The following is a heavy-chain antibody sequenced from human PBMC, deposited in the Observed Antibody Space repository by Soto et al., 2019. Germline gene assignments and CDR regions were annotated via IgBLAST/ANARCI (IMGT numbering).Heavy chain of an antibody. CDR2: IYYSGST. CDR1: GGSISSGDYY. Sequence: SETLSLTCTVSGGSISSGDYYWSWIRQPPGKGLEWIGYIYYSGSTYYNPSLKSRVTISVDTSKNQFSLKLSSVTAADTAVYYCARDYCDLGYYCYGMDVRGQGTTVTVSS. CDR3: ARDYCDLGYYCYGMDV. J-gene: IGHJ6*02. D-gene: IGHD4-17*01. V-gene: IGHV4-30-4*01.